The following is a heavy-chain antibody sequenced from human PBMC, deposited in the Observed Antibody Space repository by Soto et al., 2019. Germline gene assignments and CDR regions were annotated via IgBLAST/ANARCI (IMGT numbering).Heavy chain of an antibody. Sequence: PGGSLRLSCAASGFTFSSYGMHWVRQAPGKGLEWVAVISYDGSNKYYADSVKGRFTISRDNSKNTLYRQMNSLRAEDTAVYYCARERSGTYYDFWSGYLSFFDYWGQGTLVTVSS. J-gene: IGHJ4*02. CDR3: ARERSGTYYDFWSGYLSFFDY. V-gene: IGHV3-30*03. D-gene: IGHD3-3*01. CDR1: GFTFSSYG. CDR2: ISYDGSNK.